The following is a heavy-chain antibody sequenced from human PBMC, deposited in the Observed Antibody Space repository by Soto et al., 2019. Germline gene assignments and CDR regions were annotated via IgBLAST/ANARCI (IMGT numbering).Heavy chain of an antibody. CDR3: AKLIAVAGGAFDI. CDR2: LSGSGAGA. D-gene: IGHD6-19*01. CDR1: GFTFSNYA. V-gene: IGHV3-23*01. J-gene: IGHJ3*02. Sequence: EVQLLESGGGLEQPGGSLRLSCAASGFTFSNYAMSWVRQAPGKGLEWVSTLSGSGAGAYYADSVKGRFTISRDNSKNTLYLQMNSLRAEDTAVYYCAKLIAVAGGAFDIWGQGTMVTVSS.